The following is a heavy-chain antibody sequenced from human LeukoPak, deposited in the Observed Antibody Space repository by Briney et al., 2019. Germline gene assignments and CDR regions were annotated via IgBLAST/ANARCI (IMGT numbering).Heavy chain of an antibody. V-gene: IGHV3-74*01. J-gene: IGHJ4*02. CDR2: INSDGSST. Sequence: GGSLRLSCTASGLTFSSYWMHWVRQAPGKGLVWVSRINSDGSSTTYADFVKGRFTISRDDAKSTLYLQMNSLRAEDTALYYCISSNPTFDYWGQGTLVTVSS. D-gene: IGHD1-14*01. CDR3: ISSNPTFDY. CDR1: GLTFSSYW.